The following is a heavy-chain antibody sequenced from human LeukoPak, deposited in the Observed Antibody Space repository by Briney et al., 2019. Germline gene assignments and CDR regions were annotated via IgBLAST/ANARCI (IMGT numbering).Heavy chain of an antibody. CDR1: GFTFSDHY. Sequence: PGGSLRLSCAASGFTFSDHYIDWVRQAPGKGLEWVGRSRNKATSDTTEYAASVKGRFTISREDSKNSLFLQMNALKTEDTAVYYCTRGYSGTYIYAFDIWGQGTMVTVSS. CDR3: TRGYSGTYIYAFDI. D-gene: IGHD1-26*01. V-gene: IGHV3-72*01. J-gene: IGHJ3*02. CDR2: SRNKATSDTT.